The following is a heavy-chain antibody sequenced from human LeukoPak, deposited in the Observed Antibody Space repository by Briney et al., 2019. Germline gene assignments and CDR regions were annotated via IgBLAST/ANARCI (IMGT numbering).Heavy chain of an antibody. CDR3: ASFANRYSHDAFDI. CDR2: ISAYNGNT. CDR1: GYTFTSYG. D-gene: IGHD2-15*01. Sequence: WASVKVSCKASGYTFTSYGISWVRQAPGQGLEWMGWISAYNGNTNYAQKLQDRVTMTEDTSTDTAYMELSSLRSEDTAVYYCASFANRYSHDAFDIWGQGTMVTVSS. J-gene: IGHJ3*02. V-gene: IGHV1-18*01.